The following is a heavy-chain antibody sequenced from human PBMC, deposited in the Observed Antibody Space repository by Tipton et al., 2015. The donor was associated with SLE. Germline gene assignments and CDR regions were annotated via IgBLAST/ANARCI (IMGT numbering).Heavy chain of an antibody. D-gene: IGHD1-26*01. CDR3: ARDALRDRGSYGDDAFDI. V-gene: IGHV3-53*05. CDR2: IYSGGST. CDR1: GFTVSSNY. J-gene: IGHJ3*02. Sequence: GSLRLSCAASGFTVSSNYMSWVRQAPGKGLEWVSVIYSGGSTYYADSVKGRFTITSDNSKNTLYLQMNSLRAEDTAVDYCARDALRDRGSYGDDAFDIWGQGTMVTVAS.